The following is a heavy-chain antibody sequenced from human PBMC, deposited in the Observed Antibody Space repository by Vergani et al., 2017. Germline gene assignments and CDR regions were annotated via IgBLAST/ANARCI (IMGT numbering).Heavy chain of an antibody. CDR1: GFTFSTYA. D-gene: IGHD2-21*01. Sequence: EVQLLESGGGLVQPGESLRLSCAGSGFTFSTYAMSWVRQAPGKGLDWVSAITGSGDSTYYADSVKGRFTISRDNSRNTLYLQVNSLRAEDTAVYYCARDGPGGEPFDYWGQGTLVTVSS. CDR3: ARDGPGGEPFDY. CDR2: ITGSGDST. J-gene: IGHJ4*02. V-gene: IGHV3-23*01.